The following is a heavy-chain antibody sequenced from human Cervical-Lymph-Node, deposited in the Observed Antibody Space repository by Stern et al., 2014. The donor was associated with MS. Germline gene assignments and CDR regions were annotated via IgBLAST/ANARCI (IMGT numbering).Heavy chain of an antibody. V-gene: IGHV3-53*01. Sequence: EVHLVESGGGLIQPGGSLRLSCAPSGFTVSSTYMRWVRQDPGGGLEWVSIIFSGGATAYAVSVKGRFTISRDNSRNTLYLQMNSLRAEDTAFYYCARVPPGYGSNSFFDYWGQGNLVTVSS. J-gene: IGHJ4*02. D-gene: IGHD4-23*01. CDR3: ARVPPGYGSNSFFDY. CDR2: IFSGGAT. CDR1: GFTVSSTY.